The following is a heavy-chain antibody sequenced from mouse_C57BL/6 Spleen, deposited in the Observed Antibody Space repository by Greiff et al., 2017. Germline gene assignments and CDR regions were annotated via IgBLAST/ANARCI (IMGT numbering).Heavy chain of an antibody. CDR2: ISNLAYSI. D-gene: IGHD2-1*01. CDR1: GFTFSDYG. V-gene: IGHV5-15*01. Sequence: EVKLMESGGGLVQPGGSLKLSCAASGFTFSDYGMAWVRQAPRKGPEWVAFISNLAYSIYYADTVTGRFTISRENAKNTLYLEMSSLRSEDTAMYYCARQGNYEAMDYWGQGTSVTVSS. CDR3: ARQGNYEAMDY. J-gene: IGHJ4*01.